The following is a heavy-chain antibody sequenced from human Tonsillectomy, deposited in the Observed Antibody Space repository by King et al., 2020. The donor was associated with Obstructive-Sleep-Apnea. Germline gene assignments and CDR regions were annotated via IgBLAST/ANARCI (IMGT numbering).Heavy chain of an antibody. Sequence: VQLVESGGGLVKPGGSLRLSCAASGFSFSNAWMSWVRQAPGKGLEWVGRFQSKTDGGATDYAAPVKGRFTVSRDDSKNTMYLQMNSLKTEDTAVYYCTSVMVRGVPRNWGQGTLVTVSS. CDR3: TSVMVRGVPRN. D-gene: IGHD3-10*01. CDR2: FQSKTDGGAT. V-gene: IGHV3-15*01. J-gene: IGHJ4*02. CDR1: GFSFSNAW.